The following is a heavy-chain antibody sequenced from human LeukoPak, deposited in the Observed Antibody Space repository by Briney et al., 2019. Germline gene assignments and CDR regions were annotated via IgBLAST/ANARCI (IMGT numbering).Heavy chain of an antibody. J-gene: IGHJ3*02. CDR1: GFTFSSYE. CDR2: ITSGGSAT. CDR3: VREGKRNAFDI. D-gene: IGHD3-10*01. V-gene: IGHV3-48*03. Sequence: PGGSLRLSCAGSGFTFSSYEMNWVRQAPGKGLEWVTYITSGGSATYYADSVKGRFTISRDNAKNSLYLQMNNLRGEDTALYYCVREGKRNAFDIWGQGTMVTVSS.